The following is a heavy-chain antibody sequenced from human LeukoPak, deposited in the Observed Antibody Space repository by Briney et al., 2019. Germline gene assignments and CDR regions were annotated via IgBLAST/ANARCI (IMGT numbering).Heavy chain of an antibody. CDR3: AKLTRGGGGSFLIDF. Sequence: GRSLRLSCAASGFTFSSYGMHWVRQAPGKGLEWVAVIWYDGSSRYYADSVKDRFTISRDNSKNTLYLQMNSLRAEDTAVYYCAKLTRGGGGSFLIDFWGQGTLVTVSS. CDR1: GFTFSSYG. CDR2: IWYDGSSR. V-gene: IGHV3-33*06. J-gene: IGHJ4*02. D-gene: IGHD1-26*01.